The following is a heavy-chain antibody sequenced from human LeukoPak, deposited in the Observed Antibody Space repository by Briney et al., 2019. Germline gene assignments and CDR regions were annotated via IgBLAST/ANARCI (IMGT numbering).Heavy chain of an antibody. V-gene: IGHV3-23*01. CDR1: GFPFSRNS. CDR2: ISSGGVDT. Sequence: QTGGSLRLSCAVSGFPFSRNSMSWVRKAPGKGLEWISAISSGGVDTFYADSVQGRFIVSRDISKNTLYPQMDSLRADDTAVYYCAKPSKYGNFFDYWGQGTLVTVSS. CDR3: AKPSKYGNFFDY. D-gene: IGHD2-2*01. J-gene: IGHJ4*02.